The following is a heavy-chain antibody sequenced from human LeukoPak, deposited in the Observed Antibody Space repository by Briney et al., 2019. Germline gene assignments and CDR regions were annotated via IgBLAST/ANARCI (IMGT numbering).Heavy chain of an antibody. CDR3: AREGGIYSYGYGRFDY. J-gene: IGHJ4*02. CDR1: GFTFSSYS. Sequence: GGSLRLSCAASGFTFSSYSMNWVRQAPGKGLEWVSYISSSSSTIYYADSVKGRFTISRDNAKNSLYLQMNSLRAEDTALYYCAREGGIYSYGYGRFDYWGQGTLVTVSS. V-gene: IGHV3-48*01. D-gene: IGHD5-18*01. CDR2: ISSSSSTI.